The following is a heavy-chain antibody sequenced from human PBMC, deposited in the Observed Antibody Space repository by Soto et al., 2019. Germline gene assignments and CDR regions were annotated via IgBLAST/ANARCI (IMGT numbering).Heavy chain of an antibody. CDR1: GYTFTSYG. CDR2: ISAYIGNT. CDR3: ARVALSEVVVTARYKDYSYYGMDV. J-gene: IGHJ6*02. D-gene: IGHD2-15*01. V-gene: IGHV1-18*01. Sequence: QVQLVQSGAEVKKPGAPVKVSCKASGYTFTSYGIIWVRQAPGHGLEWIGWISAYIGNTNYAQKLQGRATMTTDTATSTAYMELRSRRSDDTAVYYIARVALSEVVVTARYKDYSYYGMDVWGQATTVTVSS.